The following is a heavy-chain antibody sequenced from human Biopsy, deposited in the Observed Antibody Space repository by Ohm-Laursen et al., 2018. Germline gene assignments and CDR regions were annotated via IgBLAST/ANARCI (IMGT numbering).Heavy chain of an antibody. D-gene: IGHD2-15*01. CDR1: GYTFTGQY. J-gene: IGHJ1*01. CDR3: AKGQDLRGGAEYFQH. V-gene: IGHV1-2*02. Sequence: SVKVSCKASGYTFTGQYLHWVRQVPGQGLEWMGWINPHSGTTKFAQDFQGRVTMTRDTSITTAYMELRRLRSDDTAVYYCAKGQDLRGGAEYFQHWGQGALVTVSA. CDR2: INPHSGTT.